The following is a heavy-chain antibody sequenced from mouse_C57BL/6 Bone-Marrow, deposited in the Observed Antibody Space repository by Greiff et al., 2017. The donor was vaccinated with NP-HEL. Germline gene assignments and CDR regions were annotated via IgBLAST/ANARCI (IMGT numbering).Heavy chain of an antibody. CDR3: ARSSSLLLRSRHYYAMDY. Sequence: VQLQQSGPELVKPGASVKISCKASGYAFSSSWMNWVKQRPGKGLEWIGRIYPGSGDPNYNGKFKGKATLTADKSSSTAYMQLSSLTSEDSAVYFCARSSSLLLRSRHYYAMDYWGQGASVTVAS. J-gene: IGHJ4*01. CDR2: IYPGSGDP. D-gene: IGHD1-1*01. V-gene: IGHV1-82*01. CDR1: GYAFSSSW.